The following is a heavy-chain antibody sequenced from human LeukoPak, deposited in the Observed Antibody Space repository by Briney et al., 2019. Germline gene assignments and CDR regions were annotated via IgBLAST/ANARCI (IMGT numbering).Heavy chain of an antibody. Sequence: ASETLSLTCAVYGGSFSGYYWSWIRQPPGKGLEWIGEINHSGSTNYNPSLKSRVTISVDTSKNQFSLKLSSVAAADTAVYYCARCVATIPLYYYYYGMDVWGQGTTVTVSS. CDR3: ARCVATIPLYYYYYGMDV. D-gene: IGHD5-12*01. J-gene: IGHJ6*02. CDR1: GGSFSGYY. V-gene: IGHV4-34*01. CDR2: INHSGST.